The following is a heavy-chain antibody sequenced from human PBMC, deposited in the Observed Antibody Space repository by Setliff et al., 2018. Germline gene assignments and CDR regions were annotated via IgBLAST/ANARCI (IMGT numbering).Heavy chain of an antibody. CDR3: ASSPGYSSGWYEG. CDR2: IYHSGST. D-gene: IGHD6-19*01. J-gene: IGHJ4*02. CDR1: GYSISSGYY. Sequence: SETLSLTCTVSGYSISSGYYWGWIRQSPGKGLEWIGSIYHSGSTYYNPSLKSRVTISVDTSKNQFSLKLSSVTAADTAVYYCASSPGYSSGWYEGWGQGTLVTVSS. V-gene: IGHV4-38-2*02.